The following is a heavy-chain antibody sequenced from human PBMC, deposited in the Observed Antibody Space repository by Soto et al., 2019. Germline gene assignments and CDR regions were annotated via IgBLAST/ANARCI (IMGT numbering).Heavy chain of an antibody. CDR2: INAGNGNT. D-gene: IGHD1-20*01. J-gene: IGHJ4*02. Sequence: QVQLVQSGAEEKKPGASVKVSCKASGYTFTSYAMHWVRQAPGQRLEWMGWINAGNGNTKYSQKFQGRVTITRNTSASTAYMELSSLRSEDTAVYYCARGITLPTPLDYWGQGTLVTVSS. CDR3: ARGITLPTPLDY. V-gene: IGHV1-3*05. CDR1: GYTFTSYA.